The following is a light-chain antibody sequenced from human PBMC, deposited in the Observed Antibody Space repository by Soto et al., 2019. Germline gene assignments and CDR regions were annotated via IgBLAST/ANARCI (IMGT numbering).Light chain of an antibody. V-gene: IGLV2-23*01. CDR3: SSYAGDSTLV. J-gene: IGLJ2*01. CDR2: EGT. CDR1: SSDVGSYNL. Sequence: QSALTQPASVSGSPGQSITISCTGTSSDVGSYNLGSWYQQHPDKAPKLMIYEGTKRPSGVSNRFSGSKSGNTASLTISGLQAEDEADYYCSSYAGDSTLVFGGGTKLTVL.